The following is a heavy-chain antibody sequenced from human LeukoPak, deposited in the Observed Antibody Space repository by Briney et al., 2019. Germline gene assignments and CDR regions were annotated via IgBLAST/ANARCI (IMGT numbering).Heavy chain of an antibody. J-gene: IGHJ4*02. V-gene: IGHV1-2*02. Sequence: GASVKVSCKASGYTFTGYYMHWVRQAPGQGLEWMGWINPNSGGTNYAQKFQGRVTMTRDTSISTAYMELSRLRSDDTAVYYCARVQLERSGEPFDYWGQGTLATVFS. CDR1: GYTFTGYY. CDR2: INPNSGGT. D-gene: IGHD1-1*01. CDR3: ARVQLERSGEPFDY.